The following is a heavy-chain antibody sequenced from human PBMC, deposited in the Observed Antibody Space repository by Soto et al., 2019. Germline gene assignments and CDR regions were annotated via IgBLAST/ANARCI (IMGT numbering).Heavy chain of an antibody. J-gene: IGHJ5*02. CDR3: AKDHGYSSSWYDH. Sequence: PGGSLRLCCAASGFRFSGYDMHWVGQSTGKGLEWVSVIGSAGDTYYSGSVKGRFTISRDNSKNTLYLQMNSLRAEDTAVFYCAKDHGYSSSWYDHWGQGTLVTVSS. CDR2: IGSAGDT. CDR1: GFRFSGYD. D-gene: IGHD6-13*01. V-gene: IGHV3-13*01.